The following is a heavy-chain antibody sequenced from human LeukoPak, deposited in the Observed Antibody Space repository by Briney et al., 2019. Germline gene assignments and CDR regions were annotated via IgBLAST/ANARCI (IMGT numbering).Heavy chain of an antibody. CDR3: ARDPIVDY. V-gene: IGHV1-2*02. J-gene: IGHJ4*02. Sequence: ASVKVCCKASGYTFTGYYMHWVRQAPGQGLEWMGWIIPNSGGTKYAEKFQDRITMTRDTSISTAYMELSRLRSDDTAVYYCARDPIVDYWGQGTLVTVSS. CDR2: IIPNSGGT. D-gene: IGHD3-16*02. CDR1: GYTFTGYY.